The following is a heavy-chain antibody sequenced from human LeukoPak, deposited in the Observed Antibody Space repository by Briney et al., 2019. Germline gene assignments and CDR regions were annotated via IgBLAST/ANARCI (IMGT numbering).Heavy chain of an antibody. J-gene: IGHJ2*01. CDR3: VTGHYDSRMYFDL. V-gene: IGHV3-74*01. CDR2: IKFDGSLA. Sequence: GGSLRLSCTASGLNFSTYWVHWVRQAPGKGLVWVSQIKFDGSLASYADSVKGRFTISRDNAKNTLYLQMNTLGTEDTAVYYCVTGHYDSRMYFDLWGRGTLVTVSS. D-gene: IGHD3-16*01. CDR1: GLNFSTYW.